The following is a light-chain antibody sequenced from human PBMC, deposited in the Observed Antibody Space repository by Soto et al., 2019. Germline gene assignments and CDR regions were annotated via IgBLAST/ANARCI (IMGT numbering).Light chain of an antibody. CDR2: AAS. CDR3: QQYYGQAWT. CDR1: QGISSY. V-gene: IGKV1-8*01. Sequence: AIRMTQSPSSFSASTGDRVTITCRASQGISSYLAWYQQKPGKAPKLLIYAASTLQSGVPSRFSGSGSGTDFTLTISCLQSEDFATYYCQQYYGQAWTFGQGTKVEIK. J-gene: IGKJ1*01.